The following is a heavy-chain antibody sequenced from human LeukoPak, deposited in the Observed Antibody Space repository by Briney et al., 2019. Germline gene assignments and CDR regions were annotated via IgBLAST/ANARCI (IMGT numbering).Heavy chain of an antibody. D-gene: IGHD3-3*01. CDR1: GFTFDDYA. J-gene: IGHJ5*02. Sequence: PGGSLRLSCAASGFTFDDYAMHWVRQAPGKGLEWVSLISGDGNNTYYSDSVKGRFTISRDNSKNPLYLQMNSLRTEDTALYYCARTLLRSLNWFDPWGQGTLVTVSS. V-gene: IGHV3-43*02. CDR3: ARTLLRSLNWFDP. CDR2: ISGDGNNT.